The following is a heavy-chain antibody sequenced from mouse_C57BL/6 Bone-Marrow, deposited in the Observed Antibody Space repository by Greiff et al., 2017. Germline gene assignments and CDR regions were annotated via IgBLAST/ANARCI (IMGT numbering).Heavy chain of an antibody. CDR3: TTLNDYDWYFDV. D-gene: IGHD2-4*01. CDR1: GFNIQDDY. CDR2: LDPENGDT. Sequence: EVKLVESGAELVRPGASVKLSCTASGFNIQDDYMHWVKQRPEQGLAWIGWLDPENGDTAYASKFQGKATITADPSSNTAYLQLSSLTSEDTAVYYCTTLNDYDWYFDVWGTGTTVTVSS. J-gene: IGHJ1*03. V-gene: IGHV14-4*01.